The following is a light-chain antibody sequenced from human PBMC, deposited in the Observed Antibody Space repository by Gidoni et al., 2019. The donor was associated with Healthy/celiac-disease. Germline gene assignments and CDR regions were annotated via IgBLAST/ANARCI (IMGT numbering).Light chain of an antibody. CDR1: QSLLHSNGYNY. CDR2: LGS. J-gene: IGKJ1*01. V-gene: IGKV2-28*01. CDR3: MQALQTPPWT. Sequence: DIVMTQSPLSLPVTPGEPAPISCRSSQSLLHSNGYNYLDWYLQKPGQSPQLMIYLGSNRASGVPDRFSGSGSGTDFTLKISRVEAEDVWVYYCMQALQTPPWTFGQGTKVEIK.